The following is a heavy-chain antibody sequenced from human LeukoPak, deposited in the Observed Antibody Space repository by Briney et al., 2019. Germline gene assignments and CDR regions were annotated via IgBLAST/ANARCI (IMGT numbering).Heavy chain of an antibody. J-gene: IGHJ4*02. Sequence: GTSLRLSCAASGFTFTIYAIHWVRQSPGKGLEWVAVVSAHGTTKYYADSVKGRFTISRDNSRNTMYLQMNSLRAEDTAVYYCAKEFDSGGYGANFDSWGQGTLVTVSS. CDR2: VSAHGTTK. CDR1: GFTFTIYA. D-gene: IGHD3-10*01. V-gene: IGHV3-30*18. CDR3: AKEFDSGGYGANFDS.